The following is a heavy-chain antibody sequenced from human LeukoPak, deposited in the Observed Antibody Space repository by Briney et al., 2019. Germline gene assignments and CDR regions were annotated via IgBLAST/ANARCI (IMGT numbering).Heavy chain of an antibody. CDR3: ARRGYCSSTSCYYNWFDP. D-gene: IGHD2-2*01. Sequence: PSETLSLTCTVSGVSISSGGYYWSWIRQHPGKGLEWIGYIYYSGSTYYNPSLKSRVTISVNTSKNQFSLKLSPVTAADAAVYYCARRGYCSSTSCYYNWFDPWGQGTLVTVSS. CDR2: IYYSGST. J-gene: IGHJ5*02. V-gene: IGHV4-31*03. CDR1: GVSISSGGYY.